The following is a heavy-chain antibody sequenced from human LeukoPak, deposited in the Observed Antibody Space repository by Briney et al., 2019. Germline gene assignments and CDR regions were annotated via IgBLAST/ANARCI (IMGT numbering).Heavy chain of an antibody. CDR2: IKSKTDGGTT. J-gene: IGHJ6*02. Sequence: GGSLRLSCAASGFTFSNAWMSWVRQAPGKGLERVGRIKSKTDGGTTDYAAPVKGRFTISRDDSKNTLYLQMNSLKTEDTAVYYCTTGLTYQLLNYYYYYGMDVWGQGTTVTVSS. CDR1: GFTFSNAW. D-gene: IGHD2-2*01. CDR3: TTGLTYQLLNYYYYYGMDV. V-gene: IGHV3-15*01.